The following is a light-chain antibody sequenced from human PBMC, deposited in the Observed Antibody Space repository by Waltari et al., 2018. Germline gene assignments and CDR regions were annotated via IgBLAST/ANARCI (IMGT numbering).Light chain of an antibody. J-gene: IGKJ4*01. Sequence: IVLTQSPDTLSLSPGQRATLPCRASQTINNNFLVWYQQKPGTAPRLLIHGASSRATGFPDRFSGSGSGTDFTLTISSLKPEDSAVYYCQQYDGSVLTFGGGTKVEI. CDR1: QTINNNF. V-gene: IGKV3-20*01. CDR2: GAS. CDR3: QQYDGSVLT.